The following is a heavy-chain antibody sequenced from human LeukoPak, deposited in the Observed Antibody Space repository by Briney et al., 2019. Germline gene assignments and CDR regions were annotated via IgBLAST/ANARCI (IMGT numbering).Heavy chain of an antibody. D-gene: IGHD4-17*01. CDR3: AKAYGDYEPPDY. J-gene: IGHJ6*04. V-gene: IGHV3-21*04. CDR1: GFTFSSYS. Sequence: GGSLRLSCAASGFTFSSYSMNWVRQAPGKGLEWVSSISSSSSYIYYADSVRGRFTISRDNAKNSLYLQMNSLRAEDMALYYCAKAYGDYEPPDYWGKGTTVTVSS. CDR2: ISSSSSYI.